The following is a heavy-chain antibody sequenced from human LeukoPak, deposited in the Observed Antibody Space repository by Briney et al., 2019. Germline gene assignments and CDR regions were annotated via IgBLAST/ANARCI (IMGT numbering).Heavy chain of an antibody. CDR2: ISGSGGST. J-gene: IGHJ2*01. CDR3: ARRWGPHCSSTSCYWRNWYFDL. Sequence: GGTLRLSCAASGFTFSSYGMSWVRQAPGKGLEWVSAISGSGGSTYYADSVKGRFTISRDNSKNTLYLQMNSLRSEDTAVYYCARRWGPHCSSTSCYWRNWYFDLWGRGTLVTVSS. V-gene: IGHV3-23*01. CDR1: GFTFSSYG. D-gene: IGHD2-2*01.